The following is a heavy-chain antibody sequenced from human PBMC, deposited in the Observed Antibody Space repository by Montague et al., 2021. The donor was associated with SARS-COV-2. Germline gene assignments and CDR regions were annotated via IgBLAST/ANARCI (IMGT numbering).Heavy chain of an antibody. CDR3: ARDVSPIGLMDV. J-gene: IGHJ6*02. CDR1: GFTVSSNY. CDR2: IYSGGST. Sequence: SLRLSCAASGFTVSSNYMSWVRQALGKGLEWVSVIYSGGSTYYADSVKGRFTISRDNSKNTLYLQMNSLRAEGTAVYYCARDVSPIGLMDVWGQGTTVTVSS. V-gene: IGHV3-53*01.